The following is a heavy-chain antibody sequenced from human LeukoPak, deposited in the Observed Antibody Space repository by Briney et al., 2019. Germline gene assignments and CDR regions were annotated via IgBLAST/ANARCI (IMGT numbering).Heavy chain of an antibody. Sequence: ASVKVSCKAPGYTFTSYDINWVRQATGQGLEWMGWMNPNSGNTGYAQKFQGRVTMTRNTSISTAYMELSSLRSEDTAVYYCARGNRYCSGGSCYYWFDPWGQGTLVTVSS. CDR2: MNPNSGNT. J-gene: IGHJ5*02. V-gene: IGHV1-8*01. CDR3: ARGNRYCSGGSCYYWFDP. D-gene: IGHD2-15*01. CDR1: GYTFTSYD.